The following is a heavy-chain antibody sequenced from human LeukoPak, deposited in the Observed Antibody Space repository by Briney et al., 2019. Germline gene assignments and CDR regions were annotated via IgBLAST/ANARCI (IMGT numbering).Heavy chain of an antibody. J-gene: IGHJ4*02. V-gene: IGHV3-23*01. CDR1: GFTFSSYA. CDR3: AKDIGQQLASDY. Sequence: GGSLRLSCAASGFTFSSYAMSWVRQAPGKGLEWVSAISGSGGSTYYADSVKGRFTISRDNSKNTLCLQMNSLRAEDTAVYYCAKDIGQQLASDYWGQGTLVTVSS. D-gene: IGHD6-13*01. CDR2: ISGSGGST.